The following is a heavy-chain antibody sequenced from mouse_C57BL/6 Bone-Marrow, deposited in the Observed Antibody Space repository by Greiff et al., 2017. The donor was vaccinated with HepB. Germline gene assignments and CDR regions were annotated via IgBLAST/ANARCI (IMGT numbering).Heavy chain of an antibody. D-gene: IGHD3-2*02. CDR2: IDPSDSYT. CDR3: ARRGGDSSGSFAY. J-gene: IGHJ3*01. Sequence: QVQLQQPGAELVMPGASVKLSCKASGYTFTSYWMHWVKQRPGQGLEWIGEIDPSDSYTNYNQKFKGKSTLTVDKSSSTAYMQLSSLTSEDSAVYYCARRGGDSSGSFAYWGQGTLVTVSA. V-gene: IGHV1-69*01. CDR1: GYTFTSYW.